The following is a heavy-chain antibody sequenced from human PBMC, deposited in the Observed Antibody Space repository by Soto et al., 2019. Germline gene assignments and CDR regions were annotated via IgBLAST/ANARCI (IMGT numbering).Heavy chain of an antibody. J-gene: IGHJ3*02. CDR2: IYHSGNT. CDR3: ARLVVLPGTTLSGSAFDI. D-gene: IGHD1-1*01. V-gene: IGHV4-38-2*01. CDR1: AYSLTRGYY. Sequence: SSETLSLTCAVSAYSLTRGYYWGWIRQPPGKGLEWIGSIYHSGNTYYNPSLKSRVIISVDMSKNQFSLKLTSVTAADTAVYYCARLVVLPGTTLSGSAFDIWGQGTMVTVSS.